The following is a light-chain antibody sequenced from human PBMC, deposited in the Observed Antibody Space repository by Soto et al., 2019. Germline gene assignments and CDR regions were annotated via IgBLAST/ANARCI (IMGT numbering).Light chain of an antibody. CDR1: SSNLGAGYD. CDR3: QSYDNSLRGYV. CDR2: DNT. V-gene: IGLV1-40*01. Sequence: QSALTQPPSVSGAPGQSISISCTGSSSNLGAGYDAHWYQQLPGRAPTLLISDNTNRPSGVPDRFSGSKSGTSASLAISGLQSEDEADYYCQSYDNSLRGYVFGPGTKLTVL. J-gene: IGLJ1*01.